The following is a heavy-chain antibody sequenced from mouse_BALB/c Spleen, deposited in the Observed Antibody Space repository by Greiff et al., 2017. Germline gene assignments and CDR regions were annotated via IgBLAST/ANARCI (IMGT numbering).Heavy chain of an antibody. D-gene: IGHD2-1*01. V-gene: IGHV1-4*02. CDR1: GYTFTSYT. CDR2: INPSSGYT. CDR3: ARDGNYGYAMDY. J-gene: IGHJ4*01. Sequence: QVQLQQSAAELARPGASVKMSCKASGYTFTSYTMHWVKQRPGQGLEWIGYINPSSGYTEYNQKFKDKTTLTADKSSSTAYMQLSSLTSEDSAVYYCARDGNYGYAMDYWGQGTSVTVSS.